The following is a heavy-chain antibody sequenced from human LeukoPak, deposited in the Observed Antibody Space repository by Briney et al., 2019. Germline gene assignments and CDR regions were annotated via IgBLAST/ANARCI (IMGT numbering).Heavy chain of an antibody. J-gene: IGHJ4*02. CDR3: ARDSRGHLRILTGYWDY. D-gene: IGHD3-9*01. CDR2: ISSSGSTI. CDR1: GFTFSDYY. V-gene: IGHV3-11*01. Sequence: GGSLRLSCAASGFTFSDYYMSWIRQAPGKGLEWVSYISSSGSTIYYADSVKGRFTISKDNAKNSLYLQMNSLRAEDTAVYYCARDSRGHLRILTGYWDYWGQGTLVTVSS.